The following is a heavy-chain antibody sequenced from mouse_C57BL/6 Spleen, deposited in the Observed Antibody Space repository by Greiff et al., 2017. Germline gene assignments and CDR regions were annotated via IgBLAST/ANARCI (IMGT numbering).Heavy chain of an antibody. Sequence: EVKLMESGGDLVKPGGSLKLSCAASGFTFSSYGMSWVRQTPDKRLEWVATISSGGSYTYYPDSVKGRFTISRDNAKNTLYLQMSSLKSEDTAMYYCARQPNSYFDYWGQGTTLTVSS. J-gene: IGHJ2*01. CDR2: ISSGGSYT. V-gene: IGHV5-6*01. CDR1: GFTFSSYG. CDR3: ARQPNSYFDY.